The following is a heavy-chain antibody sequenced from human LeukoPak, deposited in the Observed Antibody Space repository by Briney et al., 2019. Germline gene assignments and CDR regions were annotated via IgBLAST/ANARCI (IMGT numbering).Heavy chain of an antibody. Sequence: ASVKVSCKASGYTFTGYYMHWVRQAPGQGLEWMGWINPNSGGTNYAQKFQGRVTMTRDTSISTAYMELSRLRSDDTAVYYCARAEVSSVLPDYWGQGTLVTVSS. D-gene: IGHD3-10*01. CDR1: GYTFTGYY. CDR2: INPNSGGT. CDR3: ARAEVSSVLPDY. J-gene: IGHJ4*02. V-gene: IGHV1-2*02.